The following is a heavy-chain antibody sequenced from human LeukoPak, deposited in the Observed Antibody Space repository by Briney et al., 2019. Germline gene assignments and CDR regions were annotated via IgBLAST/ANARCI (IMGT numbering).Heavy chain of an antibody. CDR1: GYTFTDYY. Sequence: ASVKLSCTASGYTFTDYYMHWRRQAPGQGLEWMVWINPNNGGTNYAQKFQGRVTMTRDTSISTAYMELSRLRSDDTAVYYCARSKMVIAFGGADYWGQGTLVTVSS. D-gene: IGHD3-16*01. J-gene: IGHJ4*02. V-gene: IGHV1-2*02. CDR2: INPNNGGT. CDR3: ARSKMVIAFGGADY.